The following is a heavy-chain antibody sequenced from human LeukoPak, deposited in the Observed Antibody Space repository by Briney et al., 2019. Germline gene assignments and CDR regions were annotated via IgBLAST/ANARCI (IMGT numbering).Heavy chain of an antibody. D-gene: IGHD1-26*01. CDR3: ARVRWELQAFDI. CDR1: GFTFSSYS. CDR2: ISSSSSYI. V-gene: IGHV3-21*01. Sequence: GGSLRLSCAASGFTFSSYSMNWVRQAPGKGLEGVSSISSSSSYIYYADSVKGRFTISRDNAKNSLYLQMNSLRAEDTAVDYCARVRWELQAFDIWGQGTMVTVSS. J-gene: IGHJ3*02.